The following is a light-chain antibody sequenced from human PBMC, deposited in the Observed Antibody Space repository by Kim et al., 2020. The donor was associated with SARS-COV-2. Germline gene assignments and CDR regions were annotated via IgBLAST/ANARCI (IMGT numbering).Light chain of an antibody. CDR2: GAS. V-gene: IGKV3-20*01. CDR3: QQYGSSPLLT. J-gene: IGKJ5*01. Sequence: PGERSTFSCRASQTVSSTYLDWYQQKLGQAPTLLIYGASSRATGIPDRFSGSGSETDFTLTISRVEPEDFAVYYCQQYGSSPLLTFGQGTRLEIK. CDR1: QTVSSTY.